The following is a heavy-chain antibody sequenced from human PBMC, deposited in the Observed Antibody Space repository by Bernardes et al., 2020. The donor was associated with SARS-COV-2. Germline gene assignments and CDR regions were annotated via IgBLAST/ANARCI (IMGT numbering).Heavy chain of an antibody. V-gene: IGHV3-48*02. CDR1: EFNFSNYT. CDR2: IAPSSSLI. Sequence: GGSLRLSCAASEFNFSNYTMHWVRQAPGKGLEWISSIAPSSSLIYYAESVKGRFTISRDNANNSLYLQMNSLRDEDTAAYYCARAVFNGWPEEVMDIWGQGTMVTVS. J-gene: IGHJ3*02. D-gene: IGHD2-8*01. CDR3: ARAVFNGWPEEVMDI.